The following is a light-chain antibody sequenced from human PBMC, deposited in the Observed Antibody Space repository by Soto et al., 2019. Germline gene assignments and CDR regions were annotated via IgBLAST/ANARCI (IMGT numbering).Light chain of an antibody. CDR1: SSDIGAYNF. V-gene: IGLV2-14*03. Sequence: QSALTQPAPVSGSPGQSITISCTGTSSDIGAYNFVSWYQKHPGKAPKLMLYDVNIRPSGVSNRFSGSKSGNTASLTISGLQAEDEADYYCTSWTTSTTMIFGGGTKPTVL. CDR3: TSWTTSTTMI. CDR2: DVN. J-gene: IGLJ2*01.